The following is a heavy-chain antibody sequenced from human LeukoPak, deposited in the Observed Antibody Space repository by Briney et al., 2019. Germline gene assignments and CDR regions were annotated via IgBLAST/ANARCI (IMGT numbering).Heavy chain of an antibody. CDR2: IYHSGST. V-gene: IGHV4-30-2*01. Sequence: SQTLSLTCAVSGGSISSGGYSWSWIRQPPGKGLEWIGYIYHSGSTYYNPSHKSRVTISVDRSKNQFSLKLSSVTAADTAVYYCARVRGLGYYDSSGYLDYWGQGTLVTVSS. CDR3: ARVRGLGYYDSSGYLDY. CDR1: GGSISSGGYS. J-gene: IGHJ4*02. D-gene: IGHD3-22*01.